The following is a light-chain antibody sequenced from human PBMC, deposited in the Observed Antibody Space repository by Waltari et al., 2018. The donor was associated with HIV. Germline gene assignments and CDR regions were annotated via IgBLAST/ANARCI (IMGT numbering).Light chain of an antibody. V-gene: IGKV3-11*01. CDR1: QSVSSY. Sequence: EIVFTQSPATLSLSPGERATLSCRASQSVSSYLAWYQQKPGQAPRLLIYDASNRATGIPARFSGSGSGTDFTLPISSLEPEDFAVYYCQQRGKSTFGGGTKVEIK. CDR3: QQRGKST. CDR2: DAS. J-gene: IGKJ4*01.